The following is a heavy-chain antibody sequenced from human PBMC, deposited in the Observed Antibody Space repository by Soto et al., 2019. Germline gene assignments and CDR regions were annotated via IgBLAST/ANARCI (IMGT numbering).Heavy chain of an antibody. CDR2: INHSGST. D-gene: IGHD3-22*01. Sequence: PSETLSLTCAVYGGSFSGYYWSWIRQPPGKGLEWIGEINHSGSTNYNPSLKSRVTISVDTSKNQFSLKLSSVTAADTAVYYCATMTRRAPLDYWGQGTLVTVSS. CDR3: ATMTRRAPLDY. J-gene: IGHJ4*02. CDR1: GGSFSGYY. V-gene: IGHV4-34*01.